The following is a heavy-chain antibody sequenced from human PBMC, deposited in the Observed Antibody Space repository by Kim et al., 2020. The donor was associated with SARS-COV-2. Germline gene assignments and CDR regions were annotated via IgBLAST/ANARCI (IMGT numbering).Heavy chain of an antibody. D-gene: IGHD3-9*01. J-gene: IGHJ2*01. CDR1: GFTFSSYS. CDR3: ASDDWLKGTDWYFDL. V-gene: IGHV3-21*04. Sequence: GGSLRLSCAASGFTFSSYSMNWVRQAPGKGLEWVSSISSSSSYIYYADSVKGRFTISRDNAKNSLYLQMNSLRAEDTAVYYCASDDWLKGTDWYFDLWGRGTLVTVSS. CDR2: ISSSSSYI.